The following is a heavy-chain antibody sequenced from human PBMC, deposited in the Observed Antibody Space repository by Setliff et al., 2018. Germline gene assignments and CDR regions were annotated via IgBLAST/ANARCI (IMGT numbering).Heavy chain of an antibody. CDR2: IIGSGVST. Sequence: PGGSLRLSCAASGFSFSSYAMSWVRQAPGKGLEWVSSIIGSGVSTYYADSVQGRFTISRDNHENTLYLQMNTLRVEDTAIYYCAKSPHDFWSGRVFFDYWGQGMLVTVSS. V-gene: IGHV3-23*01. J-gene: IGHJ4*01. D-gene: IGHD3-3*01. CDR3: AKSPHDFWSGRVFFDY. CDR1: GFSFSSYA.